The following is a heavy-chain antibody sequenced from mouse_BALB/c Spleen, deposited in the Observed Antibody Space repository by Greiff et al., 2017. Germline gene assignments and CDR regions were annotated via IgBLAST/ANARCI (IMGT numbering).Heavy chain of an antibody. CDR3: ARDRFPMDY. CDR1: GFSLTSYG. Sequence: VQGVESGPGLVAPSQSLSITCTVSGFSLTSYGVHWVRQPPGKGLEWLGVIWAGGSTNYNSALMSRLSISKDNSKSQVFLKMNSLQTDDTAMYYCARDRFPMDYWGQGTSVTVSS. J-gene: IGHJ4*01. V-gene: IGHV2-9*02. CDR2: IWAGGST.